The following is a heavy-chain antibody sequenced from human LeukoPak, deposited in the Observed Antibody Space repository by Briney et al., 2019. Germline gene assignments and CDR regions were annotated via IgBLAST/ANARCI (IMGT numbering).Heavy chain of an antibody. J-gene: IGHJ6*03. CDR3: ARTQEAGYSSGWYDSYYYYYMDG. CDR1: GGSISSYD. CDR2: IHYTGST. D-gene: IGHD6-19*01. Sequence: PSETLSLTCTASGGSISSYDWSWIRQPPGKGLEWVGYIHYTGSTNYNPSLKSRVTISVNTSKNHFSLMLSSVSAANTAVYYCARTQEAGYSSGWYDSYYYYYMDGWGKGTTVTISS. V-gene: IGHV4-59*01.